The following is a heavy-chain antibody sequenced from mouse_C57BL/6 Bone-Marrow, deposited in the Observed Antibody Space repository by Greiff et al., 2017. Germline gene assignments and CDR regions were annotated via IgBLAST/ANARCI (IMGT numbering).Heavy chain of an antibody. J-gene: IGHJ3*01. CDR1: GFTFSSYA. CDR2: ISSGGDYI. CDR3: TRGALRGFAY. D-gene: IGHD1-1*01. V-gene: IGHV5-9-1*02. Sequence: EVKLMESGEGLVKPGGSLKLSCAASGFTFSSYAMSWVRQTPEKRLEWVAYISSGGDYIYYADTVKGRFTISRDNARNTLYLQMSSLKSEDTAMYYCTRGALRGFAYGGQGTLVTVSA.